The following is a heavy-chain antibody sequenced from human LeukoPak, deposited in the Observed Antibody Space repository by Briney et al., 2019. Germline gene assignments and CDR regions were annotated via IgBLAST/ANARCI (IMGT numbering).Heavy chain of an antibody. V-gene: IGHV3-7*05. J-gene: IGHJ4*02. Sequence: GGSLRLSCAGSGFTFGNYYMNWFRQAPGKGLEWVANIINDGSEKYYVDSVKGRFTISRDNAKNSLYLQMNSLRAEDTAMYYCATDGGPFDNWGQGTLVTVSS. D-gene: IGHD3-10*01. CDR3: ATDGGPFDN. CDR1: GFTFGNYY. CDR2: IINDGSEK.